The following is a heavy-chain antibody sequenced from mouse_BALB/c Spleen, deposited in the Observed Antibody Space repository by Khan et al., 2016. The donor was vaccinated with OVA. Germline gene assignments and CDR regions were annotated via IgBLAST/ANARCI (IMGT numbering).Heavy chain of an antibody. CDR1: GFSLTSHG. Sequence: QVQLKESGPGLVAPSQTLSITCTVSGFSLTSHGVHWVRQPPGKSLEWLGVICAGGSTNYNSALMSRLSISQDSSKSHVFLKMNSLQTDDTATYYCARNRETEYFDYWGQGTTLTVSA. V-gene: IGHV2-9*02. J-gene: IGHJ2*01. CDR3: ARNRETEYFDY. CDR2: ICAGGST.